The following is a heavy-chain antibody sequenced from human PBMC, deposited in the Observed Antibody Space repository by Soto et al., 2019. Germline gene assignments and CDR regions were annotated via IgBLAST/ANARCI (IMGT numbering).Heavy chain of an antibody. V-gene: IGHV4-34*01. CDR3: ARGDPAPRVFGVVINY. J-gene: IGHJ4*02. CDR1: GGSFSGYY. Sequence: QVQLQQWGAGLLKPSETLSLTCAVYGGSFSGYYWSWIRQPPGKGLAWIGEINHSGSTNYNPSLKSRVTISVDTSKNQFSLKLSSVTAADTAVYYGARGDPAPRVFGVVINYWGQGTLVTVSS. CDR2: INHSGST. D-gene: IGHD3-3*01.